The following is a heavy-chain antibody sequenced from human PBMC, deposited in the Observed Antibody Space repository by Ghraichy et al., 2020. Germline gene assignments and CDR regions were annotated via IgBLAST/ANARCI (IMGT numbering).Heavy chain of an antibody. Sequence: SETLSLTCTVSGGSISNYYCNWFRQPPGKGLEWIGYVHGSGSTKYHPSLESRVTVSSDTAKNEFYLSLTSMTPADTAVYYCASGTGWLQTYWGQGTLVTVSS. V-gene: IGHV4-59*01. CDR2: VHGSGST. D-gene: IGHD5-18*01. CDR1: GGSISNYY. J-gene: IGHJ4*02. CDR3: ASGTGWLQTY.